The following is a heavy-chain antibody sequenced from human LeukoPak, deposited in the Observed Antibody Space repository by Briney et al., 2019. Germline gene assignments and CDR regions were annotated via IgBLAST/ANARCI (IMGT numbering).Heavy chain of an antibody. D-gene: IGHD3-22*01. CDR2: IKSKTDGGTT. V-gene: IGHV3-15*07. CDR3: STTYYYDSSEGY. Sequence: PGGSLRLSCAASGFTFSNAWMKWVRQAPGKGLEWVGRIKSKTDGGTTDYAAPVKGRFTISRDDSKNTLYLQMNSLKTEDTAAYYCSTTYYYDSSEGYWGQGTLVTVSS. CDR1: GFTFSNAW. J-gene: IGHJ4*02.